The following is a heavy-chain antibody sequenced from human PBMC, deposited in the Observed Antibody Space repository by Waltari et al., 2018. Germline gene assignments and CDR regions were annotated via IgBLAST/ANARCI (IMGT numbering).Heavy chain of an antibody. J-gene: IGHJ6*02. D-gene: IGHD4-4*01. CDR2: INHSGST. CDR1: GGSFSGYY. Sequence: QVQLQQWGAGLLKPSETLSLTCAVYGGSFSGYYWRWIRQPPGKGLEWIGEINHSGSTNYNPSLKSRVTISVDTSKNQFSLKLSSVTAADTAVYYCATPGVTRYYYGMDVWGQGTTVTVSS. V-gene: IGHV4-34*01. CDR3: ATPGVTRYYYGMDV.